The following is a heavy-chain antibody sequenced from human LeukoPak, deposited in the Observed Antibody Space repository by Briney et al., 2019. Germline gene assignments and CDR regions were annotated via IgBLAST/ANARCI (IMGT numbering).Heavy chain of an antibody. J-gene: IGHJ6*03. CDR1: GFPLSSYS. V-gene: IGHV3-48*01. Sequence: GGSLRLSCAASGFPLSSYSINWVRQAPGKGLEWVSYINIDSITVNYADSVKGRFTISRDNSKSTLYLQMNSLRAEDTAVYYCAKGGSFWSGYYDYYYYMDVWGKGTTVTVSS. CDR2: INIDSITV. CDR3: AKGGSFWSGYYDYYYYMDV. D-gene: IGHD3-3*01.